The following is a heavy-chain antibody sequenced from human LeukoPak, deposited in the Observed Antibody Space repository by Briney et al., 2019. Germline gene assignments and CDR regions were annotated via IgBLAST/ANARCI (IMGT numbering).Heavy chain of an antibody. D-gene: IGHD2-2*01. J-gene: IGHJ5*02. Sequence: GASVKVSCKASGYTFTGYYMHWVQQAPGQGLEWMGWINPNSGGTNYAQKFQGRVTMTRDTSISTAYMELSRLRSDDTAVYYCARGEYCSSTSCSNWFDPWGQGTLVTVSS. CDR2: INPNSGGT. CDR3: ARGEYCSSTSCSNWFDP. CDR1: GYTFTGYY. V-gene: IGHV1-2*02.